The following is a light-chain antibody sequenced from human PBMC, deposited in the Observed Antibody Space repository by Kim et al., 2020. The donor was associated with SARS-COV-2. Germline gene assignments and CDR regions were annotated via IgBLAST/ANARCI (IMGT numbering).Light chain of an antibody. J-gene: IGLJ3*02. V-gene: IGLV7-43*01. CDR1: TGAVTSRYY. CDR2: STT. CDR3: LLYYGGGWV. Sequence: QTVVTQEPSLTVSPGGTVTLTCASSTGAVTSRYYPNWFQQKPGQAPRALIYSTTYKYSWTPARFSGSLLGGQAAFTLSGAQPEDEADYYCLLYYGGGWVFGGGTKLTVL.